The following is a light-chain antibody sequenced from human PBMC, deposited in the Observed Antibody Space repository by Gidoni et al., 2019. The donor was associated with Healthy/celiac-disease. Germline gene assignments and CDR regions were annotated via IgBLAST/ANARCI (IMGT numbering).Light chain of an antibody. Sequence: DIVMTQSPPSLPVTPGEPASISCRSSQSLLHSNGYNYLDWYLQKPGQSPQLLIYLGSNRASGGPDRFSGSGSGTDFTLKISRVEAEDVGVYYCMQALQTPITFGQGTRLEIK. CDR1: QSLLHSNGYNY. V-gene: IGKV2-28*01. CDR2: LGS. J-gene: IGKJ5*01. CDR3: MQALQTPIT.